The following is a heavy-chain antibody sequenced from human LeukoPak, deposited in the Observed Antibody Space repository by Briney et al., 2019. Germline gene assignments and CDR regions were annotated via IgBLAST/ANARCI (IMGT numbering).Heavy chain of an antibody. V-gene: IGHV4-59*01. CDR3: ARDFRSGWPPV. CDR2: IYYSGST. CDR1: GGSISSYY. Sequence: SETLSLTCTVSGGSISSYYWSWIRQPPGKGLEWIGYIYYSGSTNYNPSLKSRVTISVDTSKNQFSLKLSSATAADTAVYYCARDFRSGWPPVWGQGTLVTVSS. D-gene: IGHD6-19*01. J-gene: IGHJ4*02.